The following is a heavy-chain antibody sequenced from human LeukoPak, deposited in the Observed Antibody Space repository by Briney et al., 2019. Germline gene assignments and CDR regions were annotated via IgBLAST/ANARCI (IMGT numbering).Heavy chain of an antibody. CDR1: GGSFSGYY. CDR2: INHSGST. J-gene: IGHJ6*03. V-gene: IGHV4-34*01. Sequence: SETLSLTCAVYGGSFSGYYWSWIRQPPGKGLEWIGEINHSGSTNCNPSLKSRVTISVDTSKNQFSLKLSSVTAADTAVYYCARVLPYYDFWSAISYYYYYMDVWGKGTTVTVSS. CDR3: ARVLPYYDFWSAISYYYYYMDV. D-gene: IGHD3-3*01.